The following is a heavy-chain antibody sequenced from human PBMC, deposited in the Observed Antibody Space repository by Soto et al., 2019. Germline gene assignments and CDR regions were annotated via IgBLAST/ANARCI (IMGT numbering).Heavy chain of an antibody. V-gene: IGHV1-69*13. Sequence: SVKVSCKASGGTFSSYAISWVRQAPGQGLEWMGGIIPIFGTANYAQKFQGRVTITADASTNTAYMELSSLRSEDTAVYYCARADKRGGNDYAILTGSQYGMAVWGQGTTVTVSS. CDR3: ARADKRGGNDYAILTGSQYGMAV. CDR2: IIPIFGTA. J-gene: IGHJ6*02. CDR1: GGTFSSYA. D-gene: IGHD3-9*01.